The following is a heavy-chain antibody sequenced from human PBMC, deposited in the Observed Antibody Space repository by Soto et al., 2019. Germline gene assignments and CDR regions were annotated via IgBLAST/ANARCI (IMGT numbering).Heavy chain of an antibody. Sequence: TSETLSLTCTVSGGSISSYYWSWIRQPPGKGLEWIGYIYYNGSTNYNPSLKSRVTISVDTSKNQFSLKLSSVTAADTAVYYCARHCSYDSSGCLEYWGQGTLVTVSS. CDR1: GGSISSYY. CDR2: IYYNGST. D-gene: IGHD3-22*01. J-gene: IGHJ4*02. V-gene: IGHV4-59*08. CDR3: ARHCSYDSSGCLEY.